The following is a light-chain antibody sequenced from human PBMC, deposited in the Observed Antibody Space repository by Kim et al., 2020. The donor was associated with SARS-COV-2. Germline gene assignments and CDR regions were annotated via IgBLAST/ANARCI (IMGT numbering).Light chain of an antibody. CDR3: QQYYNSPLT. V-gene: IGKV4-1*01. J-gene: IGKJ4*01. Sequence: ATIRCRSSQTILYSSNNKNYLAWYQHKPGQPPKLLIYWASTREYGVPDRFSGSGSGADFTLTINSLQAEDVAVYYCQQYYNSPLTFGGGTKVDIK. CDR1: QTILYSSNNKNY. CDR2: WAS.